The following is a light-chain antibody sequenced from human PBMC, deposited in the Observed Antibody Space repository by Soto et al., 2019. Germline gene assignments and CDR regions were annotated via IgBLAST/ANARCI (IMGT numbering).Light chain of an antibody. CDR1: QDIRNN. V-gene: IGKV1-17*01. CDR3: LQQNNYPRVT. CDR2: AAS. J-gene: IGKJ1*01. Sequence: DLQMTQSPSSLSASVGDRVTITCRASQDIRNNLGWYQHKPGKAPKRLIYAASNLQSGVPSRFSGSGSGTEFTLTISSLQPEDFATYYCLQQNNYPRVTFGQGTKVEIK.